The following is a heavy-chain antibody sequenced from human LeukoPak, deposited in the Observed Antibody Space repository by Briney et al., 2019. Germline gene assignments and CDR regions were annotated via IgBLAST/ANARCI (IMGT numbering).Heavy chain of an antibody. CDR1: GGTFSSYA. V-gene: IGHV1-69*04. D-gene: IGHD6-19*01. Sequence: SVKVSCKASGGTFSSYAISWVRQVPGQGLEWMGRIIPILGIANYAQKFQGRVTITADKSTSTAYMELSSLRSEDTAVYYCARDRVGARIAVAGVDYWGQGTLVTVSS. CDR3: ARDRVGARIAVAGVDY. CDR2: IIPILGIA. J-gene: IGHJ4*02.